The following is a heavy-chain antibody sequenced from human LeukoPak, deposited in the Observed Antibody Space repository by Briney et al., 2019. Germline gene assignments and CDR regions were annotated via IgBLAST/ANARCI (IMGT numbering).Heavy chain of an antibody. J-gene: IGHJ4*02. D-gene: IGHD1-26*01. CDR3: AIHLVGATDY. Sequence: PSETLSLTCTVSGGSISSSSYYWGWIRQPPGKGLEWIGSIYYSGSTYYNPSLKSRVTISVDTSKNQFSLKLSSVTAADTAVYYCAIHLVGATDYWGQGTLVTVSS. V-gene: IGHV4-39*01. CDR1: GGSISSSSYY. CDR2: IYYSGST.